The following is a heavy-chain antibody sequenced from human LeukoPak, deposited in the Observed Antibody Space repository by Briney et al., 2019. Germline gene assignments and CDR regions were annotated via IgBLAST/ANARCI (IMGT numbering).Heavy chain of an antibody. CDR2: IYYSGST. V-gene: IGHV4-31*03. CDR1: GGSISSGGYY. CDR3: ARDSSGYYGYFDY. J-gene: IGHJ4*02. D-gene: IGHD3-22*01. Sequence: SQTLSLTCTVSGGSISSGGYYWSWIRQHPGKGLEWIGYIYYSGSTYYNPSLKSRVTIPVDTSKNQFSLKLSSVTAADTAVYYCARDSSGYYGYFDYWGQGTLATVSS.